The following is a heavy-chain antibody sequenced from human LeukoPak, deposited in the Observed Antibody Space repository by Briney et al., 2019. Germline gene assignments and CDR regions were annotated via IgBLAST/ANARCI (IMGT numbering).Heavy chain of an antibody. CDR2: INPNSGGT. CDR3: AREGPLRYFDWLPGGGNWFDL. D-gene: IGHD3-9*01. J-gene: IGHJ5*02. Sequence: ASVKVSCKASGYTFTGYYMHWVRQAPGQGLEWMGWINPNSGGTNYAQKFQGWVTMTRDTSISTAYMERSRLRSDDTAVYYCAREGPLRYFDWLPGGGNWFDLWGQGTLVTVSS. V-gene: IGHV1-2*04. CDR1: GYTFTGYY.